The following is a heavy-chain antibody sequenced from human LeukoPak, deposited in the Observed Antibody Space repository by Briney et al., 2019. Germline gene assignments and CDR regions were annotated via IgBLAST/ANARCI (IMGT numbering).Heavy chain of an antibody. D-gene: IGHD3-3*01. CDR1: GGSISSYY. CDR3: ARRQVTIFGVVTGGGLDV. V-gene: IGHV4-4*09. CDR2: IYTSGST. J-gene: IGHJ6*04. Sequence: SETLSLTCTVSGGSISSYYWSWIRQPPRKGLEWIGYIYTSGSTNYNPSLKSRVTISVDTSKNQFSLKLSSVTAADTAVYYCARRQVTIFGVVTGGGLDVWGKGTTVTVSS.